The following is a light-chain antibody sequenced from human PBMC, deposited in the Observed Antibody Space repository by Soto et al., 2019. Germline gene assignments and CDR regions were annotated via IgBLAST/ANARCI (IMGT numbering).Light chain of an antibody. CDR2: NAS. CDR1: QSISIW. CDR3: QHYNSDST. V-gene: IGKV1-5*03. J-gene: IGKJ1*01. Sequence: IQMTQSPSTLSASVGDRVTITCRASQSISIWLAWYQQKPGKAPKLLIYNASSLASEVPSRFSGSGSGTDSTTTINSVQPDYSATYYCQHYNSDSTFGQGTKVEIK.